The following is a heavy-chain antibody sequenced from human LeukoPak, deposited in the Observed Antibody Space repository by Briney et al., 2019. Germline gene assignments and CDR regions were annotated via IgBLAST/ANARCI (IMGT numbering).Heavy chain of an antibody. CDR2: IIPIFGTA. J-gene: IGHJ4*02. CDR1: GGTFSSYA. V-gene: IGHV1-69*05. D-gene: IGHD2-2*02. CDR3: ARGYCSSTSCYTTPFDY. Sequence: ASVKVSCKASGGTFSSYAISWVRQAPGQGLEWMGGIIPIFGTANYAQKFQGRATITTDESTSTAYMELSSLRSEDTAVYYCARGYCSSTSCYTTPFDYWGQGTLVTVSS.